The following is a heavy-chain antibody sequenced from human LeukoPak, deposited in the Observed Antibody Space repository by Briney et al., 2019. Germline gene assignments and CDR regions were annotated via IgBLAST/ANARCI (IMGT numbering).Heavy chain of an antibody. J-gene: IGHJ4*02. CDR2: IYSGGST. CDR1: GFTVSSNY. CDR3: AKVMWSGYYYFDS. Sequence: SGGSLRLSCAASGFTVSSNYMSWVRQAPGKGLEWVSVIYSGGSTYYADSVKGRFTISRDNSKNTLYLQMNSLRVEDTAVYYCAKVMWSGYYYFDSWGQGTLVTVSS. D-gene: IGHD3-3*01. V-gene: IGHV3-66*01.